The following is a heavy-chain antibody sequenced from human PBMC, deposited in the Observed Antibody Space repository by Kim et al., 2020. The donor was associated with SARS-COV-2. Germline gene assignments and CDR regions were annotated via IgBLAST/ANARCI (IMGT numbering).Heavy chain of an antibody. D-gene: IGHD2-15*01. CDR2: ISYSGST. Sequence: SETLSLTCTVSGGPITNNGYYWGWIRQPPGGGLEWIGSISYSGSTSYNPSLRSRLTVSIATSKNQFPLKLSSVTAADTAVYFCAQDASRTMADYWGQGTLVTVSS. CDR3: AQDASRTMADY. J-gene: IGHJ4*02. V-gene: IGHV4-39*06. CDR1: GGPITNNGYY.